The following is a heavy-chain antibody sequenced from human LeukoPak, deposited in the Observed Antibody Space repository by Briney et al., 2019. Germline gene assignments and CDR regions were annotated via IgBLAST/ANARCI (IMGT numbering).Heavy chain of an antibody. D-gene: IGHD1-14*01. CDR1: GFSFSTYY. J-gene: IGHJ4*02. CDR3: ARENHGSFDY. V-gene: IGHV3-21*01. CDR2: ISSSSTYI. Sequence: GGSLRLSCAASGFSFSTYYVNWVRQAPGKGLEWVSCISSSSTYIYYADSVRGRFAISRDNAKNLLYLQMNSLRAEDTAVYYCARENHGSFDYWGQGSLVTVSS.